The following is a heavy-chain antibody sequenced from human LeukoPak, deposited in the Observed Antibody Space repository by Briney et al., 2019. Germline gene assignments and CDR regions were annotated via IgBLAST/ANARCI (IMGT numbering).Heavy chain of an antibody. J-gene: IGHJ6*03. CDR3: ARKSGGLSQSYYYYMDV. CDR1: GFTFDDYG. Sequence: VGSLRLSCAASGFTFDDYGMSWVRQAPGKGLEWVSGINWNGGSTGYADSVKGRFTISRDNAKNSLYLQMNSLRVEDTAVYYCARKSGGLSQSYYYYMDVWGKGTTVTVSS. CDR2: INWNGGST. V-gene: IGHV3-20*04. D-gene: IGHD3-10*01.